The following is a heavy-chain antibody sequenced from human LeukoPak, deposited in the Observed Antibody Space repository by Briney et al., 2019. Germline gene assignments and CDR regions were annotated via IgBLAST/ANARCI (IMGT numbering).Heavy chain of an antibody. J-gene: IGHJ4*02. Sequence: SVKVSCKASGGTFSSYAISWVRQAPGQGLEWMGRIIPILGIANYAQKFQGRVTITADKSTSTAYMELSSLRSEDTAVYYCARGDDSSCYCPPSPFDYWGQGTLVTVSS. CDR3: ARGDDSSCYCPPSPFDY. CDR2: IIPILGIA. D-gene: IGHD3-22*01. CDR1: GGTFSSYA. V-gene: IGHV1-69*04.